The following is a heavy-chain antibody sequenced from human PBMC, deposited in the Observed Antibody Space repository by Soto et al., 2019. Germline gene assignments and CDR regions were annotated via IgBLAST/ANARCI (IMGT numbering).Heavy chain of an antibody. V-gene: IGHV4-4*02. J-gene: IGHJ1*01. D-gene: IGHD4-17*01. CDR1: GGSISSSNW. CDR3: ARGADYGDYLEYFQH. Sequence: SETLSLTCAVSGGSISSSNWWSWVRQPPGKGLEWIGEIYHSGSTNYNPSLKSRVTISVDKSKNQFSLKLSSVTAEDTAVYYCARGADYGDYLEYFQHWGQGTLVTVSS. CDR2: IYHSGST.